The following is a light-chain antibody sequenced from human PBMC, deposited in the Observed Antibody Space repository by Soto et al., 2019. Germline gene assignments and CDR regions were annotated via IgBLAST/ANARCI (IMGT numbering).Light chain of an antibody. CDR1: QSVSSSY. J-gene: IGKJ1*01. CDR3: QQYGSSPRT. V-gene: IGKV3-20*01. CDR2: DAT. Sequence: ELVLTQSPGTLSLSPGEGATLSCRASQSVSSSYLAWYQQKPGQAPRLLIYDATSRATGIPDRFSGSGSGTDFTLTISRLEPEDFAVDYCQQYGSSPRTFGQGTKVESK.